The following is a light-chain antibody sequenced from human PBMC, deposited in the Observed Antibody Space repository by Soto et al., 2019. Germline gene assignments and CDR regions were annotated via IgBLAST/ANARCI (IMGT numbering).Light chain of an antibody. CDR2: EAS. CDR3: QQYKNWLT. J-gene: IGKJ4*01. V-gene: IGKV3-15*01. Sequence: EIVMTQSPATLSVSPGERATLSCRASQYIDNYLAWYQQKPGQAPRLLISEASTRATGIPARFSGSGSGTEFTLTITSLQSEDFAVYYCQQYKNWLTFGGGTKVEI. CDR1: QYIDNY.